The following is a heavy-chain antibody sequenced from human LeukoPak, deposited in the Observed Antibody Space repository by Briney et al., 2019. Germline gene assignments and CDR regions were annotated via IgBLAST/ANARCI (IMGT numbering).Heavy chain of an antibody. CDR3: AGRQQPKPYYYYYIDV. V-gene: IGHV4-39*01. CDR2: IYYSGST. CDR1: GGSISSSSYY. J-gene: IGHJ6*03. Sequence: SETLSLTCTVSGGSISSSSYYWGWIRQPPGKGLEWIGSIYYSGSTYYNPSLKSRVTISVDTSKNQFSLKLSSVTAADTAVYYCAGRQQPKPYYYYYIDVWGKGTTVTVSS. D-gene: IGHD6-13*01.